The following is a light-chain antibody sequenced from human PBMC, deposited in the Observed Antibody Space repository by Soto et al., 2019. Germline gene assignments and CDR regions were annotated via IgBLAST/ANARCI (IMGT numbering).Light chain of an antibody. CDR3: QSYDSSLSGSAV. V-gene: IGLV1-40*01. CDR1: SSNIGAGYD. CDR2: GNN. Sequence: QSVLTQPPSVSGAPGQRVTISCTGSSSNIGAGYDVHWYQQLPGTAPQLLIYGNNNRPSGVPDRFSGSKSGTSASLAITGLQAEDEADYYCQSYDSSLSGSAVFGGGTKLTVL. J-gene: IGLJ2*01.